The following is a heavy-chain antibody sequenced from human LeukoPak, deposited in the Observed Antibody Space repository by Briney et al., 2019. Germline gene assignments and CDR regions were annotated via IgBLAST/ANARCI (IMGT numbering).Heavy chain of an antibody. J-gene: IGHJ4*02. CDR3: ARVSVIYDLPREDYFDY. CDR1: GFTFSSYW. D-gene: IGHD3-3*01. Sequence: PGGSRRLSCAASGFTFSSYWMSWVRQAPGKGLEWVANIKQDGSEKYYVDSVKGRFTISRGNAKNSLYLQMNSLRAEDTAVYYCARVSVIYDLPREDYFDYWGQGTLVTVSS. CDR2: IKQDGSEK. V-gene: IGHV3-7*04.